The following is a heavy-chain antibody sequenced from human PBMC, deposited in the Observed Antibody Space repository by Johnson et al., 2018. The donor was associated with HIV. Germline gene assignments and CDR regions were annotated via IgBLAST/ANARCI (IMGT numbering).Heavy chain of an antibody. J-gene: IGHJ3*02. Sequence: EVQLVESGGGVVQPGGSLRLSCAASGFTFTSFAMHWVRQVPGKGLEWVSGIGWDSGAPGYADFVKGRFTVSRDNARKSLYLQMNSLRTEDTAMYYCASGVTARAPLLIWGQGTMVTVSS. CDR2: IGWDSGAP. D-gene: IGHD6-6*01. CDR1: GFTFTSFA. CDR3: ASGVTARAPLLI. V-gene: IGHV3-9*01.